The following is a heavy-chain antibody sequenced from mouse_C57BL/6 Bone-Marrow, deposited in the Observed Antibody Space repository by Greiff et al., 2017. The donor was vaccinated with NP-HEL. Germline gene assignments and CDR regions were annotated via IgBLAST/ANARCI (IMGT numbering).Heavy chain of an antibody. V-gene: IGHV1-55*01. CDR3: ARPPYGNYPYYAMDY. D-gene: IGHD2-1*01. J-gene: IGHJ4*01. CDR2: IYPGSGST. Sequence: VQLQQPGAELVKPGASVKMSCKASGYTFTSYWITWVKQRPGQGLEWIGDIYPGSGSTNYNEKFKSKATLTVDTSSSTAYMQLSSLTSEDSAVYYCARPPYGNYPYYAMDYWGQGTSVTVSS. CDR1: GYTFTSYW.